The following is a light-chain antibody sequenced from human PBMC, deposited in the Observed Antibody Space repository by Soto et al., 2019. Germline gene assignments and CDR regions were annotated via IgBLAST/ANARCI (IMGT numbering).Light chain of an antibody. J-gene: IGKJ2*01. CDR3: QQYNNWYT. V-gene: IGKV3-15*01. CDR2: GAS. CDR1: QSVSSN. Sequence: EIVMTQSPATLSVSPGERATLSCRASQSVSSNLAWYQQKPGQAPRLRIYGASTRAPGIPARFSGSGSGTEFTLTISSLQSEDVAVYYCQQYNNWYTFGQGTKLEIK.